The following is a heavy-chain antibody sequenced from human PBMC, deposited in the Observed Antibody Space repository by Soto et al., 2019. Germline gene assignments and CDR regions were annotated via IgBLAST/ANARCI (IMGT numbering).Heavy chain of an antibody. D-gene: IGHD4-4*01. CDR1: GFTFSSYG. CDR3: AKDSVIYDYSNLFFDY. CDR2: ISASGGHT. J-gene: IGHJ4*02. Sequence: PGGSLRLSCAASGFTFSSYGMTWVRQAPGKGLEWVSGISASGGHTYYADSVKGRFTISRDNSKNTLYLQMNSLRAEDTAVYYCAKDSVIYDYSNLFFDYWGQGTLVTVSS. V-gene: IGHV3-23*01.